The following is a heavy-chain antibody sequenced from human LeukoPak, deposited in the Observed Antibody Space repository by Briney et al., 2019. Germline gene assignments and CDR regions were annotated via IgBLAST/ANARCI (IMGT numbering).Heavy chain of an antibody. J-gene: IGHJ6*03. CDR2: ISGSGGST. CDR1: GFTFSSYA. D-gene: IGHD2-2*02. CDR3: AKGGRYCSSTSCYTHPNYYYYYMDV. Sequence: GGSLRLSCAASGFTFSSYAMSWVRQAPGKGLEWVSAISGSGGSTYYADSVKGRFTISRDNSKNTLYLQMNSLRAEDTAVYYCAKGGRYCSSTSCYTHPNYYYYYMDVWGKGTTVTVSS. V-gene: IGHV3-23*01.